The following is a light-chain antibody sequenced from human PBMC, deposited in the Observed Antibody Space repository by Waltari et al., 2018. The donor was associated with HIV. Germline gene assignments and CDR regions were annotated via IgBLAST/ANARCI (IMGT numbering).Light chain of an antibody. CDR3: GAWDDNLDAWV. CDR1: FSNIGNNG. CDR2: TTN. J-gene: IGLJ3*02. V-gene: IGLV1-44*01. Sequence: QSVLTQAPSASGTPGQRVTISCSGNFSNIGNNGVSWFQQLTGTAPKLLIYTTNQRPSGVPDRFSGSKSGTSASLSISGLQSDDEADYYCGAWDDNLDAWVFGGGTKLSV.